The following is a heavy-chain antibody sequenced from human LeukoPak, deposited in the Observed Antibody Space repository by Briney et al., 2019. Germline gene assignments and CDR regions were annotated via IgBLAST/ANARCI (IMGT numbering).Heavy chain of an antibody. J-gene: IGHJ3*02. D-gene: IGHD6-13*01. Sequence: GGSLRLSCAASGFTFSSYAMSWVRRAPGEGLEWVSAISGSGGSTYYADSVKGRFTISRDNSKNTLYLQMNSLRAEDTAVYYCAKRGAAAGAEGSFDIWGQGTMVTVSS. V-gene: IGHV3-23*01. CDR2: ISGSGGST. CDR3: AKRGAAAGAEGSFDI. CDR1: GFTFSSYA.